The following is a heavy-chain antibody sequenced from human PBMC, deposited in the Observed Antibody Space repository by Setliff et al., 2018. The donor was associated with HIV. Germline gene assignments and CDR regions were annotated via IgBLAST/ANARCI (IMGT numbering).Heavy chain of an antibody. CDR2: INTNTGSP. D-gene: IGHD3-10*01. J-gene: IGHJ3*02. Sequence: ASVKVSCKASGYTFTSYYMHWVRQAPGQGFEWMGWINTNTGSPTYAQGFTRRFVFSLDPSVRTAYLQITGLKAEDTAVYYCARGGDRMQIWSRFPFDIWGQGTMVTVSS. CDR3: ARGGDRMQIWSRFPFDI. V-gene: IGHV7-4-1*02. CDR1: GYTFTSYY.